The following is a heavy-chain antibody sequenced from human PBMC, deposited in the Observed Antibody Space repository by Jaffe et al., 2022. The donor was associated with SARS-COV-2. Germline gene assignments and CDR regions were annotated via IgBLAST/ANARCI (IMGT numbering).Heavy chain of an antibody. CDR2: IIPVYGTT. J-gene: IGHJ2*01. CDR1: GGTFSTYP. Sequence: QVQMVQSGAEVKEPGSSVRVSCVVSGGTFSTYPISWVRQAPGQGLEWMGGIIPVYGTTIYAQNFQGRVTITAAESTSTAYMELSSLRFEDTAVYYCARESPILPSGGYFDLWGRGTLITVSS. V-gene: IGHV1-69*01. D-gene: IGHD2-2*01. CDR3: ARESPILPSGGYFDL.